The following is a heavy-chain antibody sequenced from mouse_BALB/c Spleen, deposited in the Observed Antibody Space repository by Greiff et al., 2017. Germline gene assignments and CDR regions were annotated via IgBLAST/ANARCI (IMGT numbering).Heavy chain of an antibody. V-gene: IGHV3-2*02. CDR3: ATVGYYGSSYAMDY. CDR1: GYSITSDYA. D-gene: IGHD1-1*01. CDR2: ISYSGST. Sequence: VQLQQSGPGLVKPSQSLSLTCTVTGYSITSDYAWNWIRQFPGNKLEWMGYISYSGSTSYNPSLKSRISITRDTSKNQFFLQLNSVTTEDTATYYCATVGYYGSSYAMDYWGQGTSVTVSS. J-gene: IGHJ4*01.